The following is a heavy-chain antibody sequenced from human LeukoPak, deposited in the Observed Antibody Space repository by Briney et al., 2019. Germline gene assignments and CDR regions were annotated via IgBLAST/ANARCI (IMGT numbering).Heavy chain of an antibody. CDR2: ISSSSSTI. D-gene: IGHD3-22*01. CDR1: GFTFSSYH. CDR3: ARAQYYSDSTGYYYLHY. V-gene: IGHV3-48*01. Sequence: GGSLRLSCVGSGFTFSSYHMNWVRQAPGKGLEWVSYISSSSSTIYYADSVKGRFTVSRDNAKNSLYLQTNSLRAEDTAVYYCARAQYYSDSTGYYYLHYWGQGTLVTVSS. J-gene: IGHJ4*02.